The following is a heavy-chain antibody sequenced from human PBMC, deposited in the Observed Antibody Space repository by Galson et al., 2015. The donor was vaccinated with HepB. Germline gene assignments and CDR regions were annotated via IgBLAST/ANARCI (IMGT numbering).Heavy chain of an antibody. V-gene: IGHV1-69*13. CDR1: GGTFSSYA. CDR3: ARDAYSSSPYYYYYMDV. Sequence: SVKVSCKASGGTFSSYAISWVRQAPGQGLEWMGGIIPIFGTANYAQKFQGRVTITADESTSTAYMELSSLRSEDTAVYYCARDAYSSSPYYYYYMDVWGKGTTVTVSS. CDR2: IIPIFGTA. D-gene: IGHD6-6*01. J-gene: IGHJ6*03.